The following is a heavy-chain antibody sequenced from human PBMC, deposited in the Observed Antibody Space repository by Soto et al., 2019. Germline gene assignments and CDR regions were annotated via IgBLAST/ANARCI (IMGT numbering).Heavy chain of an antibody. D-gene: IGHD2-2*01. V-gene: IGHV4-31*03. CDR2: IYYSGST. CDR1: GGSIRSGGYY. J-gene: IGHJ3*02. Sequence: QVQLQESGPGLVKPSQTLSLTCTVSGGSIRSGGYYWSWIRQHPGKGLEWIGYIYYSGSTYYNPSLKSRVTISVDTSKNQFSLKLSSVTAADTAVYYCARQASTAAHTRDAFDIWGQGTMVTVSS. CDR3: ARQASTAAHTRDAFDI.